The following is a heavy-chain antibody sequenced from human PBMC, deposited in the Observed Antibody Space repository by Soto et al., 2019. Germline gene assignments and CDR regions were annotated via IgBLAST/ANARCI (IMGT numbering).Heavy chain of an antibody. Sequence: PGGSLRLSCAASGFPFSSYSMDWVRQAPGQGLEWISYITTSSHTIYYADSVRGRFTISRENAKNSLYLQMNSLRAEDTAVDYCSRDPQSGYSYGYFSKDYGMDVWVQGATVTVSS. D-gene: IGHD5-18*01. J-gene: IGHJ6*02. CDR3: SRDPQSGYSYGYFSKDYGMDV. CDR1: GFPFSSYS. CDR2: ITTSSHTI. V-gene: IGHV3-48*01.